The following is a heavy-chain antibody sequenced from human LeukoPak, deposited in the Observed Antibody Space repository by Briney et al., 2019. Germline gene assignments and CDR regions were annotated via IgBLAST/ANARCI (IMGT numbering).Heavy chain of an antibody. D-gene: IGHD4-17*01. CDR1: GYTFTGYH. Sequence: ASVKVSCKASGYTFTGYHIHWVRQAPGQGLEWMGWYNPNSGYTNYAQKFQGRVTMTSDTSINTAYMEVSGLRSDDTAVYYCTRDDYGDLDYWGQGTLVTVSS. J-gene: IGHJ4*02. V-gene: IGHV1-2*02. CDR2: YNPNSGYT. CDR3: TRDDYGDLDY.